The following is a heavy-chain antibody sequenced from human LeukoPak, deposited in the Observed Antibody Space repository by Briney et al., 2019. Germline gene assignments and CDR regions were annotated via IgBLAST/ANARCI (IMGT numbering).Heavy chain of an antibody. CDR1: GYTFTSYG. J-gene: IGHJ5*02. Sequence: ASVKVSCKASGYTFTSYGMSWVRQAPGQGLEWMGWISAYNGNTHYAQKLQGRVTMTTDTSTSTAYMELRSLRSDDTAVYYCARDEARYSSGYYPNWFDPWGQGTLVTVSP. D-gene: IGHD3-22*01. CDR3: ARDEARYSSGYYPNWFDP. V-gene: IGHV1-18*01. CDR2: ISAYNGNT.